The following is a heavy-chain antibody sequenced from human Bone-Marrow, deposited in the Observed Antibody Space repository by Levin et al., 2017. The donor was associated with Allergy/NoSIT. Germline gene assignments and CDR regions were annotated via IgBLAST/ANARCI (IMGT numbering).Heavy chain of an antibody. CDR1: GFTFNNFG. CDR2: ISYDGSKT. D-gene: IGHD1-26*01. V-gene: IGHV3-30*18. Sequence: SCAASGFTFNNFGMHWVRQAPGKGLEWVAVISYDGSKTYYADSVKGRFTISRDNSKNTLYSQMNSLRTEDTAVYHCAKEVEELKPRYYAMDVWGQGTTVTVSS. J-gene: IGHJ6*02. CDR3: AKEVEELKPRYYAMDV.